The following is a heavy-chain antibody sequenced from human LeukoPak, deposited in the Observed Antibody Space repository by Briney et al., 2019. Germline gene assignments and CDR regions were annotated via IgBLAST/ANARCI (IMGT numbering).Heavy chain of an antibody. J-gene: IGHJ3*02. CDR3: ARGRNDAFDI. D-gene: IGHD5-24*01. Sequence: GGSLRLSCAASGLTFSDHGMHWVRQAPGKGLDWVAVIWFDGSNKYYGDSVKGRFTISRDNSKNTLYLQMSSLRAEDTAVYYCARGRNDAFDIWGQGTMVTVSS. CDR1: GLTFSDHG. V-gene: IGHV3-33*01. CDR2: IWFDGSNK.